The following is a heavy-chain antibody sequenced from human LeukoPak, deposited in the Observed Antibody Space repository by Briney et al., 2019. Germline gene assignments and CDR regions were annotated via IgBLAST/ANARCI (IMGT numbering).Heavy chain of an antibody. V-gene: IGHV3-23*01. CDR2: VSGSGGST. J-gene: IGHJ1*01. CDR3: ARAPSEIGGYYPEYFRH. CDR1: GFTFSSYA. D-gene: IGHD3-22*01. Sequence: GGSLRLSCAASGFTFSSYAMTWVRQAPGKGLEWVSSVSGSGGSTSYADSVKGRFTTSRDNAKNTVSLQMNSLRAEDTGVYYCARAPSEIGGYYPEYFRHWGQGTLVTVSP.